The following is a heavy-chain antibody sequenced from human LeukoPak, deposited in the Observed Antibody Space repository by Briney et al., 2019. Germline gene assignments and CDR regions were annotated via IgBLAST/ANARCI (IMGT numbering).Heavy chain of an antibody. J-gene: IGHJ4*02. CDR2: INPSGGST. V-gene: IGHV1-46*01. D-gene: IGHD3-22*01. CDR1: GYTFTSYY. CDR3: ARVDSRGYWVFDY. Sequence: GASVKVSCKASGYTFTSYYMHWVRQAPGQGLEWMGIINPSGGSTSYAQKFQGRVTMTRDMSTSTVYMELSSLRCEESAGYYCARVDSRGYWVFDYWGQGTLVTVSS.